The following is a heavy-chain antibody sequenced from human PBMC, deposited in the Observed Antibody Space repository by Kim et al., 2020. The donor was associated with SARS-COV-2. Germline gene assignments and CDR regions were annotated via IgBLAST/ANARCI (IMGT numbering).Heavy chain of an antibody. CDR1: GFTLGDYA. D-gene: IGHD3-22*01. Sequence: GGSLRLSCAASGFTLGDYAMHWVRQAPGKGLEWISGISWNSGSINYADSVKGRFTISRDNAKNSLYLQMNSLRPEDTALYYCAKDSGSSGYYYRNYVDIWRKGTRVTVSS. J-gene: IGHJ3*02. V-gene: IGHV3-9*01. CDR2: ISWNSGSI. CDR3: AKDSGSSGYYYRNYVDI.